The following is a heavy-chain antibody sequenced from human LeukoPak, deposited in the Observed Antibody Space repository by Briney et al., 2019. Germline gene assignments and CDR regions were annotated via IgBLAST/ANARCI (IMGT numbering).Heavy chain of an antibody. CDR3: AELGITMFGGV. CDR1: GFTFSRYC. V-gene: IGHV3-23*01. Sequence: GVTLRLSCAASGFTFSRYCMRWVRQAPGKGLEWVSAISGSGGSTYYADSVEGRFPNSRDNAKNSLYLQMNSLRAEDTAGEYCAELGITMFGGVWGKGSTVTISS. D-gene: IGHD3-10*02. CDR2: ISGSGGST. J-gene: IGHJ6*04.